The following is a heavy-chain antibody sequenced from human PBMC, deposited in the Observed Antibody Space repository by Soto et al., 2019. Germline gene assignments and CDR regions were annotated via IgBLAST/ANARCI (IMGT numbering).Heavy chain of an antibody. CDR2: IYATGTT. CDR3: VRDGTKTLRDWFDP. J-gene: IGHJ5*02. V-gene: IGHV4-4*07. Sequence: SETLSLTCTVSGASISGFYWSWIRKSAGKGLEWIGRIYATGTTDYNPSLKSRVMMSVDTSKKQFSLRLRSVTAADTAVYYCVRDGTKTLRDWFDPWGQGMSVTVSS. D-gene: IGHD1-1*01. CDR1: GASISGFY.